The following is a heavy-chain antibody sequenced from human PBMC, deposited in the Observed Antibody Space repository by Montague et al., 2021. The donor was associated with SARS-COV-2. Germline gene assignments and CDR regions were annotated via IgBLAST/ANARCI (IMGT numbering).Heavy chain of an antibody. CDR1: GGSIRSSSHF. Sequence: SDTLSLTCTASGGSIRSSSHFWGWFRQPPGQRLEWIGTISYSGSTYYSPSLKSRVIISADTSKNQFSLNLRSVTAADTAVYFCGLGRGFAVGNHYYYSYGLDVWGQGTTVTVSS. D-gene: IGHD3-10*01. V-gene: IGHV4-39*07. CDR2: ISYSGST. CDR3: GLGRGFAVGNHYYYSYGLDV. J-gene: IGHJ6*02.